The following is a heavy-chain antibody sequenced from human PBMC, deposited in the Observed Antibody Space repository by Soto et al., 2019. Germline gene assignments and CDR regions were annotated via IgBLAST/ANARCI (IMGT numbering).Heavy chain of an antibody. J-gene: IGHJ4*02. Sequence: ETLSLTCTVSGASMNDYYGSWIRQSPGKGLEHIGYLHYNGFAEYSPSLRSRVSISMDTSKNQFSLKLSSVTAADTAIYYCARSGHIFAGVFWGQGILVTVSS. V-gene: IGHV4-59*01. CDR1: GASMNDYY. D-gene: IGHD2-21*01. CDR2: LHYNGFA. CDR3: ARSGHIFAGVF.